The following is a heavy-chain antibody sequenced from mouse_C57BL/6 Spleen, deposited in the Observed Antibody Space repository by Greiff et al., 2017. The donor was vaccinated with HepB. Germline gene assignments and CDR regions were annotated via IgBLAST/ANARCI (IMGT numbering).Heavy chain of an antibody. J-gene: IGHJ3*01. D-gene: IGHD2-4*01. Sequence: EVMLVESGGGLVQPKGSLKLSCAASGFSFNTYAMNWVRQAPGKGLEWVARIRSKSNNYATYYADSVKDRFTIFRDDSESMLYLQMNNLKTEDTAMYYCVRQSYYDYDGPSWFAYWGQGTLVTVSA. CDR1: GFSFNTYA. CDR2: IRSKSNNYAT. CDR3: VRQSYYDYDGPSWFAY. V-gene: IGHV10-1*01.